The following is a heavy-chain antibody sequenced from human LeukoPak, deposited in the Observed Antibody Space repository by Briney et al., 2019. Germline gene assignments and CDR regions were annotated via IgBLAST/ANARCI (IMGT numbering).Heavy chain of an antibody. V-gene: IGHV4-59*01. J-gene: IGHJ5*02. Sequence: PSETLSLTCTVSGGSISSYYWSWIRQPPGKGLECIGYIYYSGSTNYNPSLKSRVAISVDTSKNQFSLKLRSVTAADTAVYYCAGRSGWGRNWFDPWGQGTLVTVSS. CDR3: AGRSGWGRNWFDP. D-gene: IGHD6-19*01. CDR2: IYYSGST. CDR1: GGSISSYY.